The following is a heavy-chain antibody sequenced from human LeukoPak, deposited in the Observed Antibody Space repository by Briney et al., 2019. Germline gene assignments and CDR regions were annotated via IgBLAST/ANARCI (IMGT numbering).Heavy chain of an antibody. CDR3: AKTTVRGAGRFDP. CDR2: TYYRSKSYN. D-gene: IGHD4-11*01. Sequence: SQTLSLTCAISGDSVSSNSAAWNWISQPPWRGLEWLGRTYYRSKSYNDYAVSVKSRITINPDTFKNQFSLQLNSVTPEGTAVYYCAKTTVRGAGRFDPWGQGTLVTVSS. CDR1: GDSVSSNSAA. V-gene: IGHV6-1*01. J-gene: IGHJ5*02.